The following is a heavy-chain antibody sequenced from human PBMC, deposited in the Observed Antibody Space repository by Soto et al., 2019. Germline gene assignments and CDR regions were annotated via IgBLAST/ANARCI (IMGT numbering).Heavy chain of an antibody. V-gene: IGHV1-8*01. CDR3: ARNGPTMVRGVIITLFSGMDV. J-gene: IGHJ6*02. D-gene: IGHD3-10*01. CDR2: MNPNSGNT. CDR1: GYTLTELP. Sequence: ASVKVSCKVSGYTLTELPMHWVRQATGQGLAWMGWMNPNSGNTGYAQKFQGRVTMTRNTSISTAYMELSSLRSEDTAVYYCARNGPTMVRGVIITLFSGMDVWGQGTTVTVSS.